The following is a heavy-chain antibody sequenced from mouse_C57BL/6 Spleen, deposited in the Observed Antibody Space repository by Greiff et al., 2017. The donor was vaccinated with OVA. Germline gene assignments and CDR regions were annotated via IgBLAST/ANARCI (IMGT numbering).Heavy chain of an antibody. CDR3: ARVGNGFAY. J-gene: IGHJ3*01. D-gene: IGHD2-1*01. CDR1: GFTFSSYA. Sequence: EVQGVESGGGLVKPGGSLKLSCAASGFTFSSYAMSWVRQTPEKRLEWVATISDGGSYTYYPDNVKGRFTISRDNAKNNLYLQMSHLKSEDTAMYYCARVGNGFAYWGQGTLVTVSA. V-gene: IGHV5-4*01. CDR2: ISDGGSYT.